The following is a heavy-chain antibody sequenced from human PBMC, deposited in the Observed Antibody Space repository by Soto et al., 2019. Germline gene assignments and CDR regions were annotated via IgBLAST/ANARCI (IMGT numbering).Heavy chain of an antibody. CDR3: ARWRSRGLDY. J-gene: IGHJ4*02. V-gene: IGHV4-34*01. Sequence: NPSETLSLSCAVYGGSFSGYYWSWIRQPPGKGLEWIGEINHSGSTNYNPSLKSRVTISVDTSKNQFSLKLSSVTAADTAVYYCARWRSRGLDYWGQGTLVTVSS. D-gene: IGHD2-2*01. CDR2: INHSGST. CDR1: GGSFSGYY.